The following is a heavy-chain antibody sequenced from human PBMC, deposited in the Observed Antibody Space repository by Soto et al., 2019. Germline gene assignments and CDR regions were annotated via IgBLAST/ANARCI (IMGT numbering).Heavy chain of an antibody. Sequence: QVQLVESGGGAVQPGRSLRLSCAASGFTFSNYGMYWVRQAPGKGLEWVAVISYDGGYKDYADSVRGRFTISRDNSKNTLYLQMNSLRPDDTAVYYCAQDRGSCIGGSCFYSIYYWGQGTLVIVPS. CDR3: AQDRGSCIGGSCFYSIYY. J-gene: IGHJ4*02. CDR2: ISYDGGYK. V-gene: IGHV3-30*18. CDR1: GFTFSNYG. D-gene: IGHD2-15*01.